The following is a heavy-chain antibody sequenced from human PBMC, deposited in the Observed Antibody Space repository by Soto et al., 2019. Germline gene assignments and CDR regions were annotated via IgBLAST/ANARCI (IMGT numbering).Heavy chain of an antibody. Sequence: GGSLRLSCAASGFTFSSYAMSWVRQAPGKGLEWVSAISGSGGSTYYADSVKGRFTISRDNSKNTLYLQMDSLRAEDTAVYYCAKDGIYYYDSSGYYEGDFFDYWGQGTLVTVSS. V-gene: IGHV3-23*01. D-gene: IGHD3-22*01. CDR1: GFTFSSYA. J-gene: IGHJ4*02. CDR2: ISGSGGST. CDR3: AKDGIYYYDSSGYYEGDFFDY.